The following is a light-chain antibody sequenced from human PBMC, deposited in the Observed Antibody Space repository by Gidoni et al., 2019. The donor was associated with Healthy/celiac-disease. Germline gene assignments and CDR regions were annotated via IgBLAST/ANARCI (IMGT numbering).Light chain of an antibody. J-gene: IGLJ1*01. V-gene: IGLV2-8*01. CDR2: EVS. CDR1: SSDVGGYNY. CDR3: SSYAGSNHYV. Sequence: ALTQPPSPSGSPGQSVPISCTGTSSDVGGYNYVSWYQQHPGKAPKLMIYEVSKRPSGVPDRFSGSKSGNTASLTVSGLQAEDEADYYCSSYAGSNHYVFGTGTKVTVL.